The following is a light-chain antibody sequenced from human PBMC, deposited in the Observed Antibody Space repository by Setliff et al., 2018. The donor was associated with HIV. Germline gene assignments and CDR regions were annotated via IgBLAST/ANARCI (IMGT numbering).Light chain of an antibody. J-gene: IGLJ1*01. CDR3: ATWDDSLNGKV. V-gene: IGLV1-44*01. CDR2: RNN. CDR1: SSNIGSNT. Sequence: QSVLTQLPSASGTPGQRVTISCSGSSSNIGSNTVNWYQHLTGTAPKLLIYRNNQRPSGVPDRFSGSKSGTSASLAISGLQSEDEADYYCATWDDSLNGKVFGSGTKGTVL.